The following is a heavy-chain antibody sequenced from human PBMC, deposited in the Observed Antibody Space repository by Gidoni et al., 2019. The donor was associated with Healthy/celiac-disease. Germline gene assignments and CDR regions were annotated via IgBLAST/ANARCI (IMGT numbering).Heavy chain of an antibody. Sequence: QVQLQESGPGLVKPSETLSLTCTVSGGSISSYYWSWIRQPPGKGLEWIGYIYYSGSTNYNPSLKSRVTISVDTSKNQFSLRLSSVTAADTAVYYCARAGSSTYFDYWGQGTLVTVSS. CDR1: GGSISSYY. CDR3: ARAGSSTYFDY. J-gene: IGHJ4*02. CDR2: IYYSGST. V-gene: IGHV4-59*01. D-gene: IGHD6-13*01.